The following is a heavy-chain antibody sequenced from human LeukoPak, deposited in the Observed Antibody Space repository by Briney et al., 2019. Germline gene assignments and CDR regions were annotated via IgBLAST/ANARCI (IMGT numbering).Heavy chain of an antibody. D-gene: IGHD3-10*01. CDR3: ARPLMYYYGSETYFWFDP. Sequence: GGSLRLSCAASGFTFSSYEMIWIRQAPGKGLEWVSWVSTSGTTIHYADSVEGRFTISRDNAKNSLYLQMNSLRAEDTAVYYCARPLMYYYGSETYFWFDPWGQGTLVTVSS. CDR2: VSTSGTTI. CDR1: GFTFSSYE. V-gene: IGHV3-48*03. J-gene: IGHJ5*02.